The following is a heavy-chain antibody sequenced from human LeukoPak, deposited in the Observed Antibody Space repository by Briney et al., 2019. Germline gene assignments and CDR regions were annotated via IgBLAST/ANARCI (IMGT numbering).Heavy chain of an antibody. J-gene: IGHJ4*02. D-gene: IGHD3-22*01. CDR2: ISGSGGST. V-gene: IGHV3-23*01. CDR1: GFTFSSYA. Sequence: GGSLRLSCAASGFTFSSYAMSWVRQAPGKGLEWVSAISGSGGSTYYADSVKGRFTISRDNSKNTLYLQMNSLRAEDTAVYYCAKIAWDDSSGYYSSFDYWGQGTLVTVSS. CDR3: AKIAWDDSSGYYSSFDY.